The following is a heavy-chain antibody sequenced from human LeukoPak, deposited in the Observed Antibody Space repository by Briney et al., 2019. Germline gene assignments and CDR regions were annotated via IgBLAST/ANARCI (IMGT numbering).Heavy chain of an antibody. CDR1: GFTFSSYA. J-gene: IGHJ6*02. CDR2: ISGSGGST. V-gene: IGHV3-23*01. D-gene: IGHD2-2*01. Sequence: GGSLRLSCAASGFTFSSYAMSWVRQAPGKGLEWVSAISGSGGSTYYADSVKGRFTISRDNSKNTLYLQMNSLRAEDTAVYYCTRHSDTYCSRANCYVDNFYGLDVWGQGTRVTVSS. CDR3: TRHSDTYCSRANCYVDNFYGLDV.